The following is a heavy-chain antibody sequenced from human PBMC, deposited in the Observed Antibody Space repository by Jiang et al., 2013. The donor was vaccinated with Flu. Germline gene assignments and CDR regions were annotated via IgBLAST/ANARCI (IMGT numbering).Heavy chain of an antibody. CDR2: INPNTGSP. Sequence: QSGSELKKPGASVRISCKASGYSFTTYSINWVRQAPGQGLEWMGWINPNTGSPVYAQAFTGRFVFSLDNSVSTAYLQITSLKAEDTAVYYCARRSPTDYWGQGTLVTVSS. D-gene: IGHD3-16*02. J-gene: IGHJ4*02. V-gene: IGHV7-4-1*02. CDR1: GYSFTTYS. CDR3: ARRSPTDY.